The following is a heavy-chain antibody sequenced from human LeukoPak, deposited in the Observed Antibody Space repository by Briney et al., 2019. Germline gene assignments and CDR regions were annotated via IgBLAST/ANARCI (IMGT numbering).Heavy chain of an antibody. J-gene: IGHJ4*02. V-gene: IGHV3-48*03. CDR1: GFTFSSYE. CDR2: ISSRGTTI. Sequence: GGSLRLSCAASGFTFSSYEINWVRQAPGKGLEWVSYISSRGTTIYYADSVKGRFTISRDNAKNSLSLQMNSLRAEDTAVYFCVRYSGIFHGFDYWGQGTLVTVSS. CDR3: VRYSGIFHGFDY. D-gene: IGHD1-26*01.